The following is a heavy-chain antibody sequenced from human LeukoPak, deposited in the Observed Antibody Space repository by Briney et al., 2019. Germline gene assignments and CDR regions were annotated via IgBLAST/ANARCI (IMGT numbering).Heavy chain of an antibody. CDR1: GYTFTSYD. CDR2: MNPNSGNT. Sequence: GASVKVYCKASGYTFTSYDINWVRQATGQGLEWMGWMNPNSGNTGYAQKFQGRVTITRNTSISTAYMELSSLRSEVTAVYYCARLMITFGGTYREDYWGQGTLVTVSS. D-gene: IGHD3-16*01. CDR3: ARLMITFGGTYREDY. V-gene: IGHV1-8*03. J-gene: IGHJ4*02.